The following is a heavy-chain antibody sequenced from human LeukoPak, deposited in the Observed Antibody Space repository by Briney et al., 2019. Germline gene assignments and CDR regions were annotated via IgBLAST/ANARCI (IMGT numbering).Heavy chain of an antibody. CDR2: ISSSSSTI. V-gene: IGHV3-48*01. D-gene: IGHD4-11*01. CDR3: ARDQGTVTTGYFDY. J-gene: IGHJ4*02. CDR1: GSTFSSYS. Sequence: PGGSLRLSCAASGSTFSSYSMNWVRQAPGKGLEWVSYISSSSSTIYYADSVKGRFTISRDNAKNSLYLQMNSLRAEDTAVYYCARDQGTVTTGYFDYWGQGTLVTVSS.